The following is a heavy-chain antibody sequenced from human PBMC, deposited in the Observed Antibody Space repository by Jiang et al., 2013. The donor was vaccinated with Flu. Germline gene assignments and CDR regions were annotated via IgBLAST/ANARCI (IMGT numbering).Heavy chain of an antibody. Sequence: SVTCTVSGGSINTYYWSWIRQFPGKGLEWIGFVYNSWSIYYNPSLRSRATISVDTSKNQFSLNLSSVTAADTAIYYCATSSTVTIWDAFDIWGPGTMLTVSS. V-gene: IGHV4-4*08. J-gene: IGHJ3*02. CDR3: ATSSTVTIWDAFDI. CDR2: VYNSWSI. CDR1: GGSINTYY. D-gene: IGHD4-11*01.